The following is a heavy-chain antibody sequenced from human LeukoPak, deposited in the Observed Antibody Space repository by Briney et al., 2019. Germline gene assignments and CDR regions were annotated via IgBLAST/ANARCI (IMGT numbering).Heavy chain of an antibody. CDR1: GFTFDDYG. CDR2: INWNGGST. CDR3: AREDYYDSSGYYLY. V-gene: IGHV3-20*04. D-gene: IGHD3-22*01. Sequence: GSLRLSCAASGFTFDDYGMSWVRQAPGKGLEWVSGINWNGGSTGYADSVKGRFTISRDNAKNSLYLQMNSLRAEDTALYYCAREDYYDSSGYYLYWGQGTLVTVSS. J-gene: IGHJ4*02.